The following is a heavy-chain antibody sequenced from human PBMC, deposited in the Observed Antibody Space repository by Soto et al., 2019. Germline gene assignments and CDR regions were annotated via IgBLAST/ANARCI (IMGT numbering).Heavy chain of an antibody. V-gene: IGHV3-11*01. D-gene: IGHD3-10*01. Sequence: GGLTLSCAARGSSVSDYYMSWIRQAPGKGLEWVSYISSSVSTIYYADSAKGRFTISRDNAKNSLYLQMNSLRAEDTAVYYCARGRYYYGSGSYYNDIKVDPTYYYGMDVWGQGTTVTVSS. J-gene: IGHJ6*02. CDR3: ARGRYYYGSGSYYNDIKVDPTYYYGMDV. CDR2: ISSSVSTI. CDR1: GSSVSDYY.